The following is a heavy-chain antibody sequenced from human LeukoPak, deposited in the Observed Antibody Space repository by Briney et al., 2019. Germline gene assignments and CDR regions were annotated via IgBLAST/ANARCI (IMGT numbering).Heavy chain of an antibody. CDR3: ARGRGAFDI. Sequence: SETLSLTCTVYGESFSDHYWTWIRQPPGKGLEWIGEINHSGSTNYNPSLKSRVTISVDTSKNQFSLKLSSVTAADTAVYYCARGRGAFDIWGQGTMVTVSS. V-gene: IGHV4-34*01. CDR2: INHSGST. CDR1: GESFSDHY. J-gene: IGHJ3*02.